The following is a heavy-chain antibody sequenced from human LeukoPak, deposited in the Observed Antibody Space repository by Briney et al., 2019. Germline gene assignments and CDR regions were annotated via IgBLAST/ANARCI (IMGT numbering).Heavy chain of an antibody. CDR1: GGSISSYY. V-gene: IGHV4-59*01. CDR3: ARPSTGYSSGWYWYFDL. CDR2: IYYSGST. D-gene: IGHD6-19*01. J-gene: IGHJ2*01. Sequence: PSETLSLTCTVSGGSISSYYWSWIRQPPGKGLEWIGYIYYSGSTNYNPSLKSRVTISVDTSKNQFSLKLSPVTAADTAVYYCARPSTGYSSGWYWYFDLWGRGTLVTVSS.